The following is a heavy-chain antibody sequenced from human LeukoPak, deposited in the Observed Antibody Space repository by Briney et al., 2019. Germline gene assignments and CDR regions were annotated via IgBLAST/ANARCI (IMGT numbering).Heavy chain of an antibody. D-gene: IGHD4-17*01. Sequence: GGSLRLSCAASGFTFTNAWMSWVRQAPGKGLEWVGRIKAKADLGTIDYAAPVKGRFTISREDSENTLYLQLNSLKTEDTGVYYCITTTSFYGAKGYWGRGTLVTVSS. CDR1: GFTFTNAW. J-gene: IGHJ4*02. V-gene: IGHV3-15*01. CDR2: IKAKADLGTI. CDR3: ITTTSFYGAKGY.